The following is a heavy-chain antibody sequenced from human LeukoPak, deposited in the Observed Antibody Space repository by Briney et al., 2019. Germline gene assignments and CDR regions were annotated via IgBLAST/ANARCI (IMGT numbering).Heavy chain of an antibody. J-gene: IGHJ4*02. CDR3: ARVRHSSSDC. CDR2: ISAYNGNT. Sequence: GASVKVSCKASGGTFSSYAISWVRQAPGQGPEWMGWISAYNGNTNYAQKLQGRVTMTTDTSTSTAYMELRSLRSDDTAVYYCARVRHSSSDCWGQGTLVTVSS. V-gene: IGHV1-18*01. D-gene: IGHD6-13*01. CDR1: GGTFSSYA.